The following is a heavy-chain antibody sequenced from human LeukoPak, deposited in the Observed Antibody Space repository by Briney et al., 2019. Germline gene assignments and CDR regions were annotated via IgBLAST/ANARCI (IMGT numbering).Heavy chain of an antibody. CDR1: GFTFSDHY. J-gene: IGHJ6*02. Sequence: GGSLRLSCAASGFTFSDHYMDWVRQAPGKGLEWVARTRDKAKSYTTEYAASVKGRFTISRDDSKNSLYLQMNSLKTDDTAVYFCARGGSGPLNYQYAVDVWGQGTTVTVSS. D-gene: IGHD6-19*01. V-gene: IGHV3-72*01. CDR3: ARGGSGPLNYQYAVDV. CDR2: TRDKAKSYTT.